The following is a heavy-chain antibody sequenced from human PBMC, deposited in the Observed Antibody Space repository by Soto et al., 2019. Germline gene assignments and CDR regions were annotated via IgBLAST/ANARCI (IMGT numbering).Heavy chain of an antibody. CDR3: ARGVSAGVDY. V-gene: IGHV1-8*02. D-gene: IGHD1-26*01. J-gene: IGHJ4*02. Sequence: TSVKVSCKASGCTFSSYAINLVRQTAGQGLEWMGWMQPSTGRTGYAQKFQGRVTMTRDTSINTAYMELTTLTSDDTAFYYCARGVSAGVDYWGQGTLVTVSS. CDR1: GCTFSSYA. CDR2: MQPSTGRT.